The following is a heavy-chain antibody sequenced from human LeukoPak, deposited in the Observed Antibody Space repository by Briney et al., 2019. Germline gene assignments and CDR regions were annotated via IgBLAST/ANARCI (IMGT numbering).Heavy chain of an antibody. CDR3: ARGLRYYYDSDSADY. D-gene: IGHD3-22*01. Sequence: ASVKVSCKASGYTFTSYDINWVRQATGQGPEWMGWMNPNSGNTGYAQKFQGRVTITRNTSISTAYMELSSLRSEDTAVYYCARGLRYYYDSDSADYWGQGTLVTVSS. CDR1: GYTFTSYD. J-gene: IGHJ4*02. CDR2: MNPNSGNT. V-gene: IGHV1-8*03.